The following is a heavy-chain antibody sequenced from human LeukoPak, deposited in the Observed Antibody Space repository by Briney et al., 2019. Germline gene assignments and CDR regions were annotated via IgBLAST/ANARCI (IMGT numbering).Heavy chain of an antibody. V-gene: IGHV3-30-3*02. Sequence: PGGSLRLSCAASGFTFSSYAMHWVRQAPGKGLEWVAVISYDGSNKYYADSVKGRFTISRDNSKNTLYLQMNSLRAEDTAVYYCAKYAISYSSSPYYFDYWGQGTLVTVSS. CDR2: ISYDGSNK. J-gene: IGHJ4*02. CDR3: AKYAISYSSSPYYFDY. D-gene: IGHD6-6*01. CDR1: GFTFSSYA.